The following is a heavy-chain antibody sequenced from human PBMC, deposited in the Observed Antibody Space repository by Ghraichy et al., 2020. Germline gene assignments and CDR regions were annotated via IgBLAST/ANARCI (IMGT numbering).Heavy chain of an antibody. D-gene: IGHD2-15*01. CDR1: GFTFSNYA. Sequence: GGSLRLSCATSGFTFSNYAMAWVRQAPGKGLEWVSGISGSGGRTYFADSVKGRFTISRDNSKNTLYLQMNSLRAEDTAVYYCVPCSRDACYYFDYWGQGTLVTVSS. J-gene: IGHJ4*02. V-gene: IGHV3-23*01. CDR2: ISGSGGRT. CDR3: VPCSRDACYYFDY.